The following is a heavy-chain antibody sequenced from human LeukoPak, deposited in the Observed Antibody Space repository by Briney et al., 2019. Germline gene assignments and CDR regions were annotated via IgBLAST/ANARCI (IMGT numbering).Heavy chain of an antibody. CDR3: AREDYYDSSGYPDD. Sequence: PSETLSLTCAVYGGSFSGYYWSWIRQPAGKGLEWIGRIYTSGSTNYNPSLKSRVTISVDTSKNQFSLKLSSVTAADTAVYYCAREDYYDSSGYPDDWGQGTLVTVSS. CDR2: IYTSGST. J-gene: IGHJ4*02. CDR1: GGSFSGYY. D-gene: IGHD3-22*01. V-gene: IGHV4-4*07.